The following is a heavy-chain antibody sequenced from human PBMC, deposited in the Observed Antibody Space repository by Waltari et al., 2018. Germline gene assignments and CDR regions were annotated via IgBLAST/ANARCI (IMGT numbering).Heavy chain of an antibody. D-gene: IGHD1-26*01. Sequence: QLQLQESGPGLVKPSETLSLTCTVSGGSISSSSYYWGWIRQPPGKGLEWIGSIYYSGSTYYNPPLKSRVTISVDTSKNQFSLKLSSVTAADTAVYYCARDCLGATGGFDYWGQGTLVTVSS. V-gene: IGHV4-39*07. J-gene: IGHJ4*02. CDR1: GGSISSSSYY. CDR2: IYYSGST. CDR3: ARDCLGATGGFDY.